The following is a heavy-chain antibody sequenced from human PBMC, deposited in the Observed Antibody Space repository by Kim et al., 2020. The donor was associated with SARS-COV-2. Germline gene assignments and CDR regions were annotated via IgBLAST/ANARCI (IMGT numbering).Heavy chain of an antibody. V-gene: IGHV4-59*13. CDR3: ASGGSGAYYATQHVFDF. Sequence: SETLSLTCSVSGVSISRNYWTWIRQTPGKGLEWIGYISYSGSTKYNPSLNSRVTISIERSKNQFSLKLNSVTAADTAVYYCASGGSGAYYATQHVFDFWG. CDR1: GVSISRNY. J-gene: IGHJ4*01. D-gene: IGHD3-10*01. CDR2: ISYSGST.